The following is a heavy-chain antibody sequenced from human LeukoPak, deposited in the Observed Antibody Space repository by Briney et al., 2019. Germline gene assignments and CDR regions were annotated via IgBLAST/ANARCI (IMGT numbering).Heavy chain of an antibody. CDR3: ARERQGPYDDFWSGYLGHYGMDV. J-gene: IGHJ6*02. CDR2: INSDGSIT. CDR1: GFTFTTYW. D-gene: IGHD3-3*01. V-gene: IGHV3-74*01. Sequence: GGSLRLSCAASGFTFTTYWMHWVRQAPGKGLVWVSHINSDGSITSYADSVKGRFTIFRDNSKNTLYLQMNSLRAEDTAVYYCARERQGPYDDFWSGYLGHYGMDVWGQGTTVTVSS.